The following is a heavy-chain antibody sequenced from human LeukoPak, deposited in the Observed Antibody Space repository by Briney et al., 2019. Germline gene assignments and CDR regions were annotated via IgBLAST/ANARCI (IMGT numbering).Heavy chain of an antibody. Sequence: PSETLSLTCAVYGGSFSGYYWSWIRQPPGKGLEWIGEINHSGSTNYNPSLKSRVTISVDTSKNQFSLKLSSVTAADTAVYYCARELGRYSSGWYDEALEADPWGQGTLVTVSS. V-gene: IGHV4-34*01. CDR2: INHSGST. J-gene: IGHJ5*02. CDR1: GGSFSGYY. CDR3: ARELGRYSSGWYDEALEADP. D-gene: IGHD6-19*01.